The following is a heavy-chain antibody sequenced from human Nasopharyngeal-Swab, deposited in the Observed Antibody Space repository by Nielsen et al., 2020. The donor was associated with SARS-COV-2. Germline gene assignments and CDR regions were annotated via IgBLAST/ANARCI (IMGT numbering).Heavy chain of an antibody. CDR1: GFIFSDYS. V-gene: IGHV3-30*03. D-gene: IGHD6-19*01. J-gene: IGHJ4*02. Sequence: GESLKISCAASGFIFSDYSMDWVRQAPGKGLEWVAVISYDGSNKYYADSVKGRFTISRDNSKNTLYLQMNSLRAEDTAVYYCARAGIAVAGLDYWGQGTLVTVSS. CDR3: ARAGIAVAGLDY. CDR2: ISYDGSNK.